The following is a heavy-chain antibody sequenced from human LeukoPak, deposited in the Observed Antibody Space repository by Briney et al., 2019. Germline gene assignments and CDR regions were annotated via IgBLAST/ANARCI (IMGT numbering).Heavy chain of an antibody. CDR1: GFTFSSYW. CDR2: INCDGSST. Sequence: GGSLRLSCAASGFTFSSYWMHWVRQAPGKGLVWVSRINCDGSSTNYADSVKGRFTISRDNAKNTVHLQMNSLRAEDTAVYYCARGARGSGTASDYWGQGTLVTVSS. V-gene: IGHV3-74*01. CDR3: ARGARGSGTASDY. D-gene: IGHD3-10*01. J-gene: IGHJ4*02.